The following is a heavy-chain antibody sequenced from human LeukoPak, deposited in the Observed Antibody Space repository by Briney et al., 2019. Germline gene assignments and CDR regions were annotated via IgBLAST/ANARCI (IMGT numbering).Heavy chain of an antibody. Sequence: SETLSLTCTVSGGSISSGSYYCSWIRQPAGKGLEWIGRIYTSGSTNYSPSLKSRVTISVDTSKNQFSLKLSSVTAADTAVYYCARRGEFKVRGVYYYYMDVWGKGTTVTISS. D-gene: IGHD3-10*01. CDR1: GGSISSGSYY. CDR2: IYTSGST. V-gene: IGHV4-61*02. J-gene: IGHJ6*03. CDR3: ARRGEFKVRGVYYYYMDV.